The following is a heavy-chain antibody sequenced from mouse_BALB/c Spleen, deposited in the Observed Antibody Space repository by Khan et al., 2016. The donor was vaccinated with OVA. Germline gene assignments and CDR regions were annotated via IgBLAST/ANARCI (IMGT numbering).Heavy chain of an antibody. CDR2: IYPGTDNS. V-gene: IGHV1-76*01. J-gene: IGHJ2*01. CDR3: AREDALYHFDH. Sequence: QMQLEQSGAELVRPGASVKLSCKTSGYIFTSYWIHWVKQRSGQGLEWIARIYPGTDNSSYNEKFKDKATLTADKSSSTAYMQLSSLKSEDSDVYFCAREDALYHFDHWGQGTMLTVS. CDR1: GYIFTSYW.